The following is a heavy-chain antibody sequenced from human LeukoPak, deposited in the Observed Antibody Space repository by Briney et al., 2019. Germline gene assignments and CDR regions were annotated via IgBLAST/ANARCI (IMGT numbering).Heavy chain of an antibody. CDR2: IYTSGST. CDR3: ARSRGYSYGNFDY. V-gene: IGHV4-4*09. Sequence: SETLSLTCTVPGGSISSYYWSWIRQPPGKGLEWIGYIYTSGSTNYNPSLKSRVTISVDTSKNQFSLKLSSVTAADTAVYYCARSRGYSYGNFDYWGQGTLVTVSS. CDR1: GGSISSYY. J-gene: IGHJ4*02. D-gene: IGHD5-18*01.